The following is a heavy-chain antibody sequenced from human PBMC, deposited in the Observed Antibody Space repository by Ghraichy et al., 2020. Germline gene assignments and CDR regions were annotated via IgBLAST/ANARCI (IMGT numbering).Heavy chain of an antibody. V-gene: IGHV4-59*01. D-gene: IGHD1-26*01. CDR3: ARVSYSGSYYLQRGFDY. Sequence: SETLSLTCTVSGGSISSYYWSWIRQPPGKGLEWIGYIYYSGSTNYNPSLKSRVTISVDTSKNQFSLKLSSVTAADTAVYYCARVSYSGSYYLQRGFDYWGQGTLVTVSS. CDR2: IYYSGST. CDR1: GGSISSYY. J-gene: IGHJ4*02.